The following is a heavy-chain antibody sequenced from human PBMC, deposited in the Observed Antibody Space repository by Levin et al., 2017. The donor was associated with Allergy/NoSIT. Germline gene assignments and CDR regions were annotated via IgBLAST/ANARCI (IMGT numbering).Heavy chain of an antibody. CDR3: ARARTAMAKGLWRFDP. V-gene: IGHV3-66*01. Sequence: GASVKVSCAASGFTVSSNYMSWVRQAPGKGLEWVSVIYSGGSTYYADPVKGRFTISRDNSKNTLYLQMNSLRAEDTAVYYCARARTAMAKGLWRFDPWGQGTLVTVSS. D-gene: IGHD5-18*01. CDR1: GFTVSSNY. CDR2: IYSGGST. J-gene: IGHJ5*02.